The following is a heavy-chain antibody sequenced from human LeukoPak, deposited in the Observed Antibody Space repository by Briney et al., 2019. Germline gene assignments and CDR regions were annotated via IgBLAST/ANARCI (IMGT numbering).Heavy chain of an antibody. J-gene: IGHJ4*02. CDR1: GYTFTDYY. CDR2: VDPEDGET. D-gene: IGHD3-22*01. V-gene: IGHV1-69-2*01. CDR3: ATDPTMIPEDY. Sequence: ASVKICCKVSGYTFTDYYMPWVQQAPGKGLEWMGLVDPEDGETIYAEKFQGRVTITADTSTDTAYMELSSLRSEDTAVYYCATDPTMIPEDYWGQGTLVTVSS.